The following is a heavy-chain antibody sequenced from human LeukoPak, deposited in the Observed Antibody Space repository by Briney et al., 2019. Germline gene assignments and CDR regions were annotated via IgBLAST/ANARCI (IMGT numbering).Heavy chain of an antibody. CDR1: GGSFSGYY. J-gene: IGHJ6*02. Sequence: SETLSLTCAVYGGSFSGYYWSWIRQPPGKGLEWIGEINHSGSTNYNPSLKSRVTISVDTSKNQFSLKLSSVTAADTAVYYCARAPSYDFWSGYSLSPYYYYGMDVWGQGTTVTVSS. D-gene: IGHD3-3*01. CDR3: ARAPSYDFWSGYSLSPYYYYGMDV. V-gene: IGHV4-34*01. CDR2: INHSGST.